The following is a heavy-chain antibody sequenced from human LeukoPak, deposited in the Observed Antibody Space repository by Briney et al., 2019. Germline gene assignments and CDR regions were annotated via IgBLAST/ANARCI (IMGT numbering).Heavy chain of an antibody. CDR1: GFTLSSYA. CDR3: AKALTGTKAFDI. D-gene: IGHD1-20*01. J-gene: IGHJ3*02. CDR2: ISSSGGST. Sequence: GGSLRLPCAASGFTLSSYAMNWVRQAPGKGLEWVSHISSSGGSTYYAGSVKGRFTISRDNSKNTLYLQMNSLRAEDTAVYYCAKALTGTKAFDIWGQGTMVTVSS. V-gene: IGHV3-23*01.